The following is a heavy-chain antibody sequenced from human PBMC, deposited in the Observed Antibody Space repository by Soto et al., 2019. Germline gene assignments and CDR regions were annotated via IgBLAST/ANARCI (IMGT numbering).Heavy chain of an antibody. J-gene: IGHJ4*02. D-gene: IGHD3-3*01. Sequence: GSLRLSCAASGFTFSSYEMNWVRQAPGKGLEWVSYISSSGSTIYYADSVKGRFTISRDNAKNSLYLQMNSLRAEDTAVYYCARGDFWSGSEQFDYWGQGTLVTVSS. CDR3: ARGDFWSGSEQFDY. CDR2: ISSSGSTI. CDR1: GFTFSSYE. V-gene: IGHV3-48*03.